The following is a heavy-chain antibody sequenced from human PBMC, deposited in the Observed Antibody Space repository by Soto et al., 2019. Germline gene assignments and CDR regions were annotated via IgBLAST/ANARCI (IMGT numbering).Heavy chain of an antibody. CDR1: GFTFSSYG. CDR3: AKDLLGYCSGGSCYAPAFQH. D-gene: IGHD2-15*01. CDR2: ISYDGSNK. V-gene: IGHV3-30*18. J-gene: IGHJ1*01. Sequence: QVQLVESGGGVVQPGRSLRLSCAASGFTFSSYGMRWVRQAPGKGLEWVAVISYDGSNKYYADSVKGRFTISRDNSKNTLYLQMNSLRAEDTAVYYCAKDLLGYCSGGSCYAPAFQHWGQGTLVTVSS.